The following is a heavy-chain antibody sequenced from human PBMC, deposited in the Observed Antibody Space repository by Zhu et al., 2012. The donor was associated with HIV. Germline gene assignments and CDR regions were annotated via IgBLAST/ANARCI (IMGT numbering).Heavy chain of an antibody. CDR3: ARGVRAYYDILTGYFITYYSDY. V-gene: IGHV4-38-2*01. D-gene: IGHD3-9*01. CDR2: IYHSGST. Sequence: QVQLQESGPGLVKPSETLSLTCAVSGYSISSGYYWGWIRQPPGKGLEWIGSIYHSGSTNYNPSLKSRVTISVDTSKNQFSLKLSSVTAADAAVYYCARGVRAYYDILTGYFITYYSDYWGQGALVTVSS. J-gene: IGHJ4*02. CDR1: GYSISSGYY.